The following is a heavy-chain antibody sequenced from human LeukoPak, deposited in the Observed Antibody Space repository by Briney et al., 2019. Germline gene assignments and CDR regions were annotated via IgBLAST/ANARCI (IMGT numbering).Heavy chain of an antibody. J-gene: IGHJ4*02. V-gene: IGHV5-51*01. Sequence: GESLKISCKGSGYSFTSYWIGWVRQMPGKGLEWMGTIYPGDSDTRYSPSFQGQVTISADKSISTAYLQWSSLKASDTAMYYCARRYYGSGSYCTPHFDYWGQGTLVTVSS. CDR3: ARRYYGSGSYCTPHFDY. CDR1: GYSFTSYW. D-gene: IGHD3-10*01. CDR2: IYPGDSDT.